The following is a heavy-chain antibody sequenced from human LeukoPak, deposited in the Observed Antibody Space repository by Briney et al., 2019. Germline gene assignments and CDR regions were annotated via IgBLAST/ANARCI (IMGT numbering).Heavy chain of an antibody. CDR1: GFTFSIYG. J-gene: IGHJ4*02. D-gene: IGHD6-19*01. Sequence: GGSLRLSCAASGFTFSIYGMSWVRQAPGKGLEWVSAISGSGDRTYYADSVKGRFTISRDNSKNTLYLQMNSLRVEDTAVYYCAKGRRFGSGWTYYFDYWGQGTLVTVFS. V-gene: IGHV3-23*01. CDR3: AKGRRFGSGWTYYFDY. CDR2: ISGSGDRT.